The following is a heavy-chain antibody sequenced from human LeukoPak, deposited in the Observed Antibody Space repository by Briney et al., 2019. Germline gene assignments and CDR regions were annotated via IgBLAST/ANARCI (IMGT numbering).Heavy chain of an antibody. Sequence: SETLSLTWTVSGYSISSGYYWGWIRQPPGKGLEWIGSIYHSGSTYYNPSLKSRVTISVDTPKNQFSLKLRSVTAADTAVYYCARDRAAAAGSIDYWGQGALLTVSS. CDR1: GYSISSGYY. J-gene: IGHJ4*02. V-gene: IGHV4-38-2*02. CDR3: ARDRAAAAGSIDY. CDR2: IYHSGST. D-gene: IGHD6-13*01.